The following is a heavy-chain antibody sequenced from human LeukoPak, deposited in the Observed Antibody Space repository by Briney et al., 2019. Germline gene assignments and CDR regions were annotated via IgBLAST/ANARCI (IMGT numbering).Heavy chain of an antibody. J-gene: IGHJ6*02. Sequence: GGSLRLSCVGSGFTFRSHAMSWVRQAPEKGLEFVSGIYENGGTTYYADSVKGRFSISRDNSKNTLYLQMNSLRAEDTAVYYCARDRCSSTSCYYYYGMDVWGQGTTVTVSS. D-gene: IGHD2-2*01. CDR2: IYENGGTT. CDR3: ARDRCSSTSCYYYYGMDV. V-gene: IGHV3-23*01. CDR1: GFTFRSHA.